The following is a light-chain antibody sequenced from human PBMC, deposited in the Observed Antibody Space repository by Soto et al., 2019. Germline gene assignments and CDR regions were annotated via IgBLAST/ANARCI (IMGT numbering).Light chain of an antibody. Sequence: QSALTQPASVSESPGQSITISCTGSSSDIGRTYYVSWYQHHPGKAPKLIIFDVANRASGVSSRFSGSKSGNTASLVISGLQPEDEADYYCSADSSANSLFVFGSGTKLTVL. CDR1: SSDIGRTYY. CDR3: SADSSANSLFV. V-gene: IGLV2-14*03. J-gene: IGLJ1*01. CDR2: DVA.